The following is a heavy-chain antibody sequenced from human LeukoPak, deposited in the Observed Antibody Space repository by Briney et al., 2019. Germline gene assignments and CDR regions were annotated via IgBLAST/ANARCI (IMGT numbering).Heavy chain of an antibody. V-gene: IGHV1-18*01. Sequence: ASVKVSCKASGYTFTSYGISWVRQAPGQGLEWMGWISAYNGNTNYAQKLQGRVTMTTDTSTSTAYMELSSLRSEDTAVYYCARGGHTVRLVPAATYYYYYGMDVWGQGTTVTVSS. D-gene: IGHD2-2*01. J-gene: IGHJ6*02. CDR3: ARGGHTVRLVPAATYYYYYGMDV. CDR1: GYTFTSYG. CDR2: ISAYNGNT.